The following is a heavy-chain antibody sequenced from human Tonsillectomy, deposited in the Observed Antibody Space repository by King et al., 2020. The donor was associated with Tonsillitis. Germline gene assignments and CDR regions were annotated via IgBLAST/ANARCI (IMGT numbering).Heavy chain of an antibody. CDR3: AKDLAGGYLSTNALDM. CDR2: ISYDGSHE. D-gene: IGHD3-22*01. Sequence: QVQLVESGGGVVQPGKSLRLSCAASGFTLSNNAMHWVRQAPGKGLQWVAIISYDGSHEQYVDSVRGRFSISRDNSKNTVHLQMNSLRTEDTALYYCAKDLAGGYLSTNALDMWGQGTMVTVSS. CDR1: GFTLSNNA. J-gene: IGHJ3*02. V-gene: IGHV3-30*18.